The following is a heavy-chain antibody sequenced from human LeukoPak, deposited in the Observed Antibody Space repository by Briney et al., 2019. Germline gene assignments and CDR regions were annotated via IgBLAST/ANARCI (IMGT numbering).Heavy chain of an antibody. CDR1: GFTFSSYA. J-gene: IGHJ4*02. D-gene: IGHD2-2*01. CDR3: AKDEADIVVVPAASFDY. CDR2: ISGSGGST. V-gene: IGHV3-23*01. Sequence: SGGSLRLSCAASGFTFSSYAMSWARQAPGKGLEWVSAISGSGGSTYYADSVKGRFTISRDNSKNTLYLQMNSLRAEDTAVYYCAKDEADIVVVPAASFDYWGQGTLVTVSS.